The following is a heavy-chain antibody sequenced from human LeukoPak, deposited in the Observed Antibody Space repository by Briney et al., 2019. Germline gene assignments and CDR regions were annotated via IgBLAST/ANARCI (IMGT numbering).Heavy chain of an antibody. CDR3: ARNTTYRFFDY. J-gene: IGHJ4*02. V-gene: IGHV4-38-2*01. Sequence: SETLSLTCAVSGSSIRSDYYWGWFRQPPGKGLEWIGKIYHSGSTSYNPSLKSRDTISVDTSQNQFSLNLNSVTAADTAVYYCARNTTYRFFDYWGQGTLVTVSS. CDR2: IYHSGST. D-gene: IGHD1-26*01. CDR1: GSSIRSDYY.